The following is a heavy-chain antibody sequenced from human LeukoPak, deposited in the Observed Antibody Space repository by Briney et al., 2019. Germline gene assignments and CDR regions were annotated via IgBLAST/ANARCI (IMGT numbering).Heavy chain of an antibody. J-gene: IGHJ5*02. V-gene: IGHV3-23*01. CDR3: AKCPVPAAMGGWFDP. Sequence: PGGSLRLSCAASGFTFSSYAMSWVRQAPGKGLEWVSAISGSGGSTYYADSVKGRFTISRDNSKNTLYLQMNSLRAEDTAVYYWAKCPVPAAMGGWFDPWGQGTLVTVSS. CDR2: ISGSGGST. D-gene: IGHD2-2*01. CDR1: GFTFSSYA.